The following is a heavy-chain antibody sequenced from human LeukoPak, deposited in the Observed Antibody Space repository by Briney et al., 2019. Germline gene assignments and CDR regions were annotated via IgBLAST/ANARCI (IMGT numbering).Heavy chain of an antibody. D-gene: IGHD2-2*01. Sequence: SETLSLTCTVSGGSISSSSYYWGWIRQPPGKGLEWIGEINHSGSTNYNPSLKSRVTISVDTSKNQFSLKLSSVTAADTAVYYCARRVVPAAGSIDYWGQGTLVTVSS. J-gene: IGHJ4*02. V-gene: IGHV4-39*07. CDR3: ARRVVPAAGSIDY. CDR1: GGSISSSSYY. CDR2: INHSGST.